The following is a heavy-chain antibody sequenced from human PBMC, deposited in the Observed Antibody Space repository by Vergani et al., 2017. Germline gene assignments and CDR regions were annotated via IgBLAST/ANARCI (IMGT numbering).Heavy chain of an antibody. D-gene: IGHD5-12*01. CDR1: GGSISSSSYY. Sequence: QLQLQESGPGLVKPSETLSLTCTVSGGSISSSSYYWGWIRQPPGKGLEWIGSIYYSGSTSYNPSLKSRVTISVDTSKNQFSLKLSSVAAADTAVYYCASRGRWLDYWGQGTLVTVSS. CDR3: ASRGRWLDY. V-gene: IGHV4-39*07. J-gene: IGHJ4*02. CDR2: IYYSGST.